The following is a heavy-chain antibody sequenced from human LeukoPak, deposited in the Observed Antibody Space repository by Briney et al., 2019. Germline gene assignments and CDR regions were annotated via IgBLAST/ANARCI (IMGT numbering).Heavy chain of an antibody. Sequence: GGSLRLSCTASGLNFRTSWMSWVRQSPGKGLEFLANIRYDGTVKNYMDSVKGRFTISRDNPKNSLYLQMDSLRADDTAVYYCARDPASSSFDYWGRGVLVTVSS. CDR1: GLNFRTSW. CDR3: ARDPASSSFDY. V-gene: IGHV3-7*01. J-gene: IGHJ4*02. D-gene: IGHD6-13*01. CDR2: IRYDGTVK.